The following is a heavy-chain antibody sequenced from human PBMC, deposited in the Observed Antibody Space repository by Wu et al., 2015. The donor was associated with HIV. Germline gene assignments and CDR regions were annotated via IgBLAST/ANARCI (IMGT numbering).Heavy chain of an antibody. V-gene: IGHV1-24*01. J-gene: IGHJ5*02. CDR1: GYTLTELS. CDR3: ATVASYSYYYGSESGGFDP. Sequence: QVQLVQSGAEVKKPGASVKVSCKVSGYTLTELSMHWVRQAPGKGLEWMGGFDPEDGETIYAQKFQGRVTMTEDTSTDTAYMELSSLRSEDTAVYYCATVASYSYYYGSESGGFDPWGQEPWSPSPQ. D-gene: IGHD3-10*01. CDR2: FDPEDGET.